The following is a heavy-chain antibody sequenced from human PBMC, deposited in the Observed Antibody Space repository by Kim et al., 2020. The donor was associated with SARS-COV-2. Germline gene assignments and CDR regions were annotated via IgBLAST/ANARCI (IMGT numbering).Heavy chain of an antibody. J-gene: IGHJ4*02. D-gene: IGHD2-15*01. CDR1: GFTFSSYS. V-gene: IGHV3-21*01. Sequence: GGSLRLSCAASGFTFSSYSMNWVRQAPGKGLEWVSSISSSSSYIYYADSVKGRFTISRDNAKNSLYLQMNSLRAEDTAVYYCARVTRYCSGGSCYSLVYYFDYWGQGTLVTVSS. CDR3: ARVTRYCSGGSCYSLVYYFDY. CDR2: ISSSSSYI.